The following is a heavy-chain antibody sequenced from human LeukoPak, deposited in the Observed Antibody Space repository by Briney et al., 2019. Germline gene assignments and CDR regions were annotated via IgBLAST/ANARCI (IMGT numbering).Heavy chain of an antibody. J-gene: IGHJ4*02. CDR1: GGSISGYY. Sequence: PSETLSLTCTVSGGSISGYYWSWIRQPPGKGLEWIGYIYYSGSTNYNPSLKSRVTISVDTSKNQFSLKLSSVTAADTAVYYCASSGGGGDWQEATLDYWGQGTLVTVSS. CDR3: ASSGGGGDWQEATLDY. CDR2: IYYSGST. V-gene: IGHV4-59*01. D-gene: IGHD2-21*02.